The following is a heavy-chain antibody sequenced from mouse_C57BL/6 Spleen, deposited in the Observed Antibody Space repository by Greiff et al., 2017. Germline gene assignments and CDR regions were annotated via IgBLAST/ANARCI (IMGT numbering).Heavy chain of an antibody. CDR3: VSSADSSSPARNFDV. D-gene: IGHD1-1*01. Sequence: VQLQQSGAELVKPGASVKLSCKASGYTFTSYWLNWVQQRPGRGLEWIGRIDPNSGGTKYNEKFKSKATLTVDKSSSTAYMQLSSLTSEDAAVYVCVSSADSSSPARNFDVWGKGTTVTVSS. CDR1: GYTFTSYW. V-gene: IGHV1-72*01. CDR2: IDPNSGGT. J-gene: IGHJ1*03.